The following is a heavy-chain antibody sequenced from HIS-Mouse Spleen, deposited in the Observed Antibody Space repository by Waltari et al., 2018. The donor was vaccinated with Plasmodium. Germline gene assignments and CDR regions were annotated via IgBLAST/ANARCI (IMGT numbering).Heavy chain of an antibody. CDR3: ARSIAATVTFYFDY. CDR2: IYYSGST. J-gene: IGHJ4*02. CDR1: AGPISSGGYY. Sequence: QVQLQESGPGLVKPSQTLSLTCTVSAGPISSGGYYWSWIRQHPGKGLEWIGYIYYSGSTYYNPSLKSRVTISVDTSKNQFSLKLSSVTAADTAVYYCARSIAATVTFYFDYWGQGTLVTVSS. V-gene: IGHV4-31*03. D-gene: IGHD6-13*01.